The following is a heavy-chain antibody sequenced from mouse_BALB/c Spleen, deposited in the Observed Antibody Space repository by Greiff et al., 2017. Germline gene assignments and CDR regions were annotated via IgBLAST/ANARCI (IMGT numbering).Heavy chain of an antibody. CDR3: ARDKGYERAWFAY. D-gene: IGHD2-2*01. V-gene: IGHV5-4*02. Sequence: EVKLMESGGGLVKPGGSLKLSCAASGFTFSDYYMYWVRQTPEKRLEWVATISDGGSYTYYPDSVKGRFTISRDNAKNNLYLQMSSLKSEDTAMYYCARDKGYERAWFAYWGQGTLVTVSA. J-gene: IGHJ3*01. CDR2: ISDGGSYT. CDR1: GFTFSDYY.